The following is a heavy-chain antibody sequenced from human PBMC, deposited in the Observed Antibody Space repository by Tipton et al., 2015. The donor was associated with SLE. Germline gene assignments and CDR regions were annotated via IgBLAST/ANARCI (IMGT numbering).Heavy chain of an antibody. Sequence: GSLRLSCAASGFTFSSYEMNWVRQAPGKGLEWVSYISSSGSTIHYADSVKGRFTISRDNAKNSLYLQMNSLRAEDTAVYYCARDHGQWLVADAFDIWGLGTMVTVSS. V-gene: IGHV3-48*03. CDR1: GFTFSSYE. D-gene: IGHD6-19*01. CDR2: ISSSGSTI. J-gene: IGHJ3*02. CDR3: ARDHGQWLVADAFDI.